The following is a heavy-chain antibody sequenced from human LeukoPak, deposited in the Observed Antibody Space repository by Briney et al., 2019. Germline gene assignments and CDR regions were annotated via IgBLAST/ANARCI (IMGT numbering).Heavy chain of an antibody. CDR3: AKGNHAGELDY. Sequence: GGSLRLSCAASGFTFSSYAMSWVRQAPGKGLEWVSAISGSGGSTYYADSVKDRFTISRDNSKNTMYLQMNCLKAEDTAVYYCAKGNHAGELDYWGQGTLVTVSS. J-gene: IGHJ4*02. CDR2: ISGSGGST. D-gene: IGHD2-21*01. V-gene: IGHV3-23*01. CDR1: GFTFSSYA.